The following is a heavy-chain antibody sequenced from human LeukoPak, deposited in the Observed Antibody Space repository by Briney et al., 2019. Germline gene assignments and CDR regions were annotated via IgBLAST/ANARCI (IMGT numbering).Heavy chain of an antibody. CDR3: ARDTSLYSSSSSSAGSGWDY. D-gene: IGHD6-6*01. V-gene: IGHV3-33*08. J-gene: IGHJ4*02. CDR2: IWYGGSNT. CDR1: GFTFSTYG. Sequence: GGSLRLSCAASGFTFSTYGMHWVRQAPGKGLEWVAVIWYGGSNTYYADSVKGRFTISRDNAKNSLYLQMNSLRAEDTAVYYCARDTSLYSSSSSSAGSGWDYWGQGTLVTVSS.